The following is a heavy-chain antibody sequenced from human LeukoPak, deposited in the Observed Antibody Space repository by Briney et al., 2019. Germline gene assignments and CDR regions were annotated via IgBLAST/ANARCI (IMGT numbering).Heavy chain of an antibody. D-gene: IGHD6-19*01. J-gene: IGHJ4*02. Sequence: GASVKVSCKASGYTFTGYYMHWVRQAPGQGLEWMGWINPNSGGTNYAQKLQGRVTMTTDTSTSTAYMELRSLRSDDTAVYYCARDVSIIAVAPKYWGQGTLVTVSS. CDR1: GYTFTGYY. CDR2: INPNSGGT. CDR3: ARDVSIIAVAPKY. V-gene: IGHV1-2*02.